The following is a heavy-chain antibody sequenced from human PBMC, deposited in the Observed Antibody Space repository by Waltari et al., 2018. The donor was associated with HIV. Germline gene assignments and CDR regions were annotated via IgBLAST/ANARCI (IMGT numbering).Heavy chain of an antibody. CDR2: IYHSGST. J-gene: IGHJ4*02. CDR3: ARVSSLTGYYKALDY. D-gene: IGHD3-9*01. Sequence: QVQLQDSGPGLVQPSGTLSLTCVVSGGSISSSNWWSWVRQPPGKGLEWIGEIYHSGSTNYNPSLKSRVTISVDKSKDKFTLKLRSVTAADTAVYFCARVSSLTGYYKALDYWGQGTLVTVSS. V-gene: IGHV4-4*02. CDR1: GGSISSSNW.